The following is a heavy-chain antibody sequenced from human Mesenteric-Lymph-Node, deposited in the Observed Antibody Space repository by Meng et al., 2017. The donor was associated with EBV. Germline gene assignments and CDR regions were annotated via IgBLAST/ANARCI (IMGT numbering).Heavy chain of an antibody. Sequence: GLLVESGGGLVQPGGSLRLACAASGFTFSSYVMHWVRQAPGKGLEWVAFISYDGNDKKYADSVKGRFTISRDNFENTLYLQMSGLRAEDTAVYYRAKDDYGGSPFDYWGQGTLVTVSS. CDR1: GFTFSSYV. CDR3: AKDDYGGSPFDY. D-gene: IGHD4-23*01. J-gene: IGHJ4*02. V-gene: IGHV3-30*18. CDR2: ISYDGNDK.